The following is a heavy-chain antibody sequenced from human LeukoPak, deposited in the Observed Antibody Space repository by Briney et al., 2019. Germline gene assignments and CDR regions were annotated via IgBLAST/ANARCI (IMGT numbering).Heavy chain of an antibody. V-gene: IGHV1-69*04. J-gene: IGHJ5*02. CDR2: IIPILGIA. D-gene: IGHD3-3*01. CDR1: GGTFSSYA. CDR3: ARADYDFWSGYYSNWFDP. Sequence: GSSVKVSCKASGGTFSSYAISWVRQAPGQGLEWMGRIIPILGIANYAQKFQGRVTITRNTSISTAYMELSSLRSEDTAVYYCARADYDFWSGYYSNWFDPWGQGTLVTVSS.